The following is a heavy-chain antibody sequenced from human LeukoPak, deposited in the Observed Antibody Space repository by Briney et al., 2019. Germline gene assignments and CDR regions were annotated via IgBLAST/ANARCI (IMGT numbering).Heavy chain of an antibody. CDR3: ARPEAAAGHDAFDI. J-gene: IGHJ3*02. V-gene: IGHV4-59*08. Sequence: SETLSLTCTVSGGSISSYYWSWIRQPPGKGLEWIGYIYYSGSTNYNPSLKSRVTISVDTSKKQFSLKLSSVTAADTAVYYCARPEAAAGHDAFDIWGQGTMVTVSS. CDR2: IYYSGST. D-gene: IGHD6-13*01. CDR1: GGSISSYY.